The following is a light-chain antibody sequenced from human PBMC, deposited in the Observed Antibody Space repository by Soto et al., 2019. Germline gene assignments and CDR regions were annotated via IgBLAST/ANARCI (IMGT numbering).Light chain of an antibody. CDR3: TSYTSSTTNYV. CDR1: SSDIGGYNY. CDR2: EVS. V-gene: IGLV2-14*01. Sequence: QSALTQPASVSGSPGQSITFYCTGTSSDIGGYNYVSWYQQHPGKAPKLMIYEVSNRPSGVSDRFSGSKSGNTASLTISGLQAEDEADYYCTSYTSSTTNYVFGTGTKLTVL. J-gene: IGLJ1*01.